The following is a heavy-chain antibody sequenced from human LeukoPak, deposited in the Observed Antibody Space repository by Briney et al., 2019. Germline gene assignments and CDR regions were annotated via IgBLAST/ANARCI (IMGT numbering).Heavy chain of an antibody. CDR3: ARHSSSFWDY. D-gene: IGHD6-6*01. V-gene: IGHV3-30-3*01. CDR2: ISYDGSNK. Sequence: PGGSLRLSCAASGSTFSSYAMHWVRQAPGKGLEWVVVISYDGSNKYYADSVKGRFTISRDNSKNTLYLQMNSLRAEDTAVYYCARHSSSFWDYWGQGTLVTVSS. J-gene: IGHJ4*02. CDR1: GSTFSSYA.